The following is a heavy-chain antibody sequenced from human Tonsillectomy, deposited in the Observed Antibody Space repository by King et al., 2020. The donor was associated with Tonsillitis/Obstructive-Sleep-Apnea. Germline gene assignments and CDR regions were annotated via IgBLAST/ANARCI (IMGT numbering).Heavy chain of an antibody. CDR3: ARDLYNGYGVAFDI. CDR2: ISTSSTYT. J-gene: IGHJ3*02. Sequence: VQLVESGGRLVKPGGSLRLSCAASGFTFSDYYMNWIRQAPGKGLEWVSYISTSSTYTTYADSVKGRFTISRDNAKNSLYLQMNSLRAEDTAVYYCARDLYNGYGVAFDIWGQGTMVTVSS. V-gene: IGHV3-11*05. D-gene: IGHD5-12*01. CDR1: GFTFSDYY.